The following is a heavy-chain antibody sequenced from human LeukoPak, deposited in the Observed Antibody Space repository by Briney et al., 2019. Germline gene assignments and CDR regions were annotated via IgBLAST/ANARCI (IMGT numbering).Heavy chain of an antibody. CDR2: LNPNSGGT. CDR1: GYTFTGFC. CDR3: ARDLVNYSGSGSYYNGDPLFQH. D-gene: IGHD3-10*01. Sequence: ASVKVSCKASGYTFTGFCIHWVRQAPGQGLEWMGWLNPNSGGTTYAQNFQGRVTMTRDTSISTGYMELSRLRSDDTAVYYCARDLVNYSGSGSYYNGDPLFQHWGQGTLVTVSS. V-gene: IGHV1-2*02. J-gene: IGHJ1*01.